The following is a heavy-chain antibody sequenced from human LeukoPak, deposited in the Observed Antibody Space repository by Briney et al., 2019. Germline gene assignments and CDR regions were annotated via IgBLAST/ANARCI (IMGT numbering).Heavy chain of an antibody. J-gene: IGHJ6*03. Sequence: SETLSLTCTVSGYSISSGYYWSWIRQPAGKGLEWIGRIYISGSGSTNYNPSLKSRVTMSVDTSKNQFSLKLSSVTAADTAVYYCARDKRVAVAGTYIYYYYMDVWGNGTTVTISS. CDR3: ARDKRVAVAGTYIYYYYMDV. D-gene: IGHD6-19*01. CDR1: GYSISSGYY. CDR2: IYISGSGST. V-gene: IGHV4-4*07.